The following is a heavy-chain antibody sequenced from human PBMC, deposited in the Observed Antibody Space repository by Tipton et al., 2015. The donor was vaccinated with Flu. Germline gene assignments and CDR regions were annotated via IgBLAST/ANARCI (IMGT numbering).Heavy chain of an antibody. CDR1: GGSIGSSTYY. Sequence: GLVKPSETLSLNCTVFGGSIGSSTYYWGWIRQPPGKGQEWIGRLYDSGITYYNPSLKSRVTISLDTSKNQFSLKLISVTAADTAVYYCVSTPARPFRGEYCSNWYGLADWGQGTLVTVSS. CDR3: VSTPARPFRGEYCSNWYGLAD. CDR2: LYDSGIT. D-gene: IGHD6-13*01. V-gene: IGHV4-39*01. J-gene: IGHJ4*02.